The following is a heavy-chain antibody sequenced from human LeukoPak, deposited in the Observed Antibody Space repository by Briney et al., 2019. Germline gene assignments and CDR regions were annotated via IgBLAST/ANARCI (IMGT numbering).Heavy chain of an antibody. CDR3: ARAGRAKGYQTGYFDY. J-gene: IGHJ4*02. Sequence: PGGSLRLSCAASGFTVSSNYMSWVRQAPGKGLEWVSVIYSGGSTYYADSVKGRFTISRDNSKNTLYLQMNSLRAEDTAVYYCARAGRAKGYQTGYFDYWAREPWSPSPQ. CDR2: IYSGGST. CDR1: GFTVSSNY. V-gene: IGHV3-53*01. D-gene: IGHD2-2*01.